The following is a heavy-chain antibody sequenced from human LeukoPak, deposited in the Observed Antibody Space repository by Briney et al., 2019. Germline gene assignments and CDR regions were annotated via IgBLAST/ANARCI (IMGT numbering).Heavy chain of an antibody. V-gene: IGHV3-21*01. CDR2: ISSSSSYI. D-gene: IGHD2-15*01. CDR1: GFTFSSYS. J-gene: IGHJ4*02. CDR3: ARVTKDIVVVVASYYFDY. Sequence: GGSLRLSCAASGFTFSSYSMNWVRQAPGKGLEWVSSISSSSSYIYYADSVKGRFTISRDNAKNSLYLQMNSLRAEDTAVYYCARVTKDIVVVVASYYFDYWGQGTLVTVSS.